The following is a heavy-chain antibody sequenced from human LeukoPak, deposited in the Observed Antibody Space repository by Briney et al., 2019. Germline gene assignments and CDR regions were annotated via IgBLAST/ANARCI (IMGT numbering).Heavy chain of an antibody. J-gene: IGHJ6*03. CDR2: IYYSGST. D-gene: IGHD5-24*01. CDR3: ARDKEMATILNSYYMDV. V-gene: IGHV4-59*01. Sequence: SETLSLTCTVSGGSSSSYYWSWIRQPPGKGLEWIGYIYYSGSTNYNPSLKSRVTISVDTSKNQFSLKLSSVTAADTAVYYCARDKEMATILNSYYMDVWGKGTTVTVSS. CDR1: GGSSSSYY.